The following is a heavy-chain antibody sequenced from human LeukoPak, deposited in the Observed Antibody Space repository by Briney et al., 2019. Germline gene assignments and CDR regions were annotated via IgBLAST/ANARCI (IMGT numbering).Heavy chain of an antibody. CDR1: GFTFSSYG. V-gene: IGHV3-23*01. CDR3: AREYMDV. J-gene: IGHJ6*03. CDR2: ITNGGST. Sequence: PGGSLRLSCAAPGFTFSSYGMSWVRQAPGKGLEWVSGITNGGSTYYGDSVRGRFTISRDNSKNTLYLQMNSLRAEDTAVYYCAREYMDVWGKGTTVSISS.